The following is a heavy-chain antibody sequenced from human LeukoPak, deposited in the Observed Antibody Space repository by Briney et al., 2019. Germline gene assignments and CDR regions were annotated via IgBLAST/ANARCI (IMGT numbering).Heavy chain of an antibody. CDR3: AREDIVATILDY. CDR2: INPNSGGT. V-gene: IGHV1-2*02. CDR1: GYTFTGYY. Sequence: GASVKVSCKASGYTFTGYYMHWVRQAPGQGLEWMGWINPNSGGTNYAQKFQGRVTMTRDTSISIAYMELSRLRSDDTAVYYCAREDIVATILDYWGQGTLVTVSS. D-gene: IGHD5-12*01. J-gene: IGHJ4*02.